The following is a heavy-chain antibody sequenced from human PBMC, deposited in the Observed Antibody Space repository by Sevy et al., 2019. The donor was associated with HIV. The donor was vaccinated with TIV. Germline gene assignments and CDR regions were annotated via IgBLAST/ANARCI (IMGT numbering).Heavy chain of an antibody. Sequence: GGSLRLSCAASGFTFTNYAMSWVRQAPGKGLEWVSGVSVRSGSTYSADSVKGRFTISRDNSKNTLYLHMNSLRAEDAAVYYCAKDQVQLLQYYFDYWGQGTLVTVSS. CDR3: AKDQVQLLQYYFDY. V-gene: IGHV3-23*01. D-gene: IGHD2-2*01. J-gene: IGHJ4*02. CDR2: VSVRSGST. CDR1: GFTFTNYA.